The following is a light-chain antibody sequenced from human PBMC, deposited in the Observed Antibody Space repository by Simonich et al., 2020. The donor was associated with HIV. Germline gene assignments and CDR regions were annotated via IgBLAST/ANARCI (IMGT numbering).Light chain of an antibody. V-gene: IGKV1-5*03. CDR1: QSISSW. CDR3: QQYNSYST. Sequence: DIQMTQSPSTLSASVGDRFTITCRASQSISSWLAWYQQKPGKAPKLLIDKASSLESGVPSRFSGSGSGTEFTLTINSLKPDDFATYYCQQYNSYSTFGQGTKVEIK. J-gene: IGKJ1*01. CDR2: KAS.